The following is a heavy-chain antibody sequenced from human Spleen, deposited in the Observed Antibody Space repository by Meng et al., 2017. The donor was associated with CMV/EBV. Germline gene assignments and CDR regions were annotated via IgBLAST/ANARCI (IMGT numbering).Heavy chain of an antibody. J-gene: IGHJ4*02. CDR3: AKDLGSNDYGEDY. CDR2: ISWDGGST. Sequence: ETLSLTCAASGFTFDDYRMHWVRQVPGKGLEWVSLISWDGGSTYYGDSVKCRFTISRDNSKNSLYLQMNSLRTEDTALYYCAKDLGSNDYGEDYWGQGTPVTVSS. V-gene: IGHV3-43*01. CDR1: GFTFDDYR. D-gene: IGHD4-17*01.